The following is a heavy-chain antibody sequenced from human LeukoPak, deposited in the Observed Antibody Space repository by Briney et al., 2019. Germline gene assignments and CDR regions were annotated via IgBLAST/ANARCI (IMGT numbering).Heavy chain of an antibody. J-gene: IGHJ5*02. CDR2: IYHSGST. CDR3: ARGLAGYYPTNWFDP. Sequence: SGTLSLTCAVSGGSISSSNWWSWVRQPPGKGLEWIGEIYHSGSTNYNPSPKSRVTISVDKSKNQFSLKLSSVTAADTAVYYCARGLAGYYPTNWFDPWGQGTLVTVSS. V-gene: IGHV4-4*02. D-gene: IGHD3-9*01. CDR1: GGSISSSNW.